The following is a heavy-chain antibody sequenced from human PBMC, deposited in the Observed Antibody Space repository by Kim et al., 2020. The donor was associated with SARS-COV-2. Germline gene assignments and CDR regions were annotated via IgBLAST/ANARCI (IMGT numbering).Heavy chain of an antibody. CDR2: ISSSSSYI. V-gene: IGHV3-21*01. CDR3: ASDPVGVSSGYYKDY. J-gene: IGHJ4*02. CDR1: GFTFSSYS. Sequence: GGSLRLSCAASGFTFSSYSMNWVRQAPGKGLEWVSSISSSSSYIYYADSVKGRFTISRDNAKNSLYLQMNSLRAEYTAVYYCASDPVGVSSGYYKDYWGQGTLVTVSS. D-gene: IGHD3-22*01.